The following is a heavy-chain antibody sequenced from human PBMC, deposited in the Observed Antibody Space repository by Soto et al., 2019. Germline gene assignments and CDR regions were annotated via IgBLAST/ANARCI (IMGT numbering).Heavy chain of an antibody. CDR1: GYTFTSYD. CDR3: ARREPNYDFWSGYYNGYGMDV. J-gene: IGHJ6*02. CDR2: MNPNSGNT. Sequence: ASVKVSCKSSGYTFTSYDINWVRQATGQGLEWMGWMNPNSGNTGYAQKSQGRVTMTRNTSISTAYMELSSLRSEDTAVYYCARREPNYDFWSGYYNGYGMDVWGQGTTVTVSS. D-gene: IGHD3-3*01. V-gene: IGHV1-8*01.